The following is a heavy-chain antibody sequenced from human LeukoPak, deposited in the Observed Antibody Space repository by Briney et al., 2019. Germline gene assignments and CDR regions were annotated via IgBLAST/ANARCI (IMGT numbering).Heavy chain of an antibody. D-gene: IGHD6-13*01. CDR3: ARFTYSSSWYYYYYGMDV. CDR2: IYYSGST. CDR1: DGSISSSSYY. V-gene: IGHV4-39*01. J-gene: IGHJ6*02. Sequence: SETLSLTCTVSDGSISSSSYYWGWIRQPPGKGLEWIGSIYYSGSTYYSPSLKSRVAISVDTSKNQFSLKLSSVTAADTAVYYCARFTYSSSWYYYYYGMDVWGQGTTVTVSS.